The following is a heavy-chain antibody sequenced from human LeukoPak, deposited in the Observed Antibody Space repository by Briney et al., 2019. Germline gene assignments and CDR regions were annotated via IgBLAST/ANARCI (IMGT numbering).Heavy chain of an antibody. D-gene: IGHD6-13*01. CDR2: ISWNSGSI. V-gene: IGHV3-9*01. J-gene: IGHJ4*02. Sequence: GGSLRLSCAASGFTFDDYAMHWVRQAPGKGLEWVSGISWNSGSIGYADSVKGRFTISRDNAKNSLYLQMNSLRAEDTALYYCAKDMQQLYVFYYWGQGTLVTVSS. CDR1: GFTFDDYA. CDR3: AKDMQQLYVFYY.